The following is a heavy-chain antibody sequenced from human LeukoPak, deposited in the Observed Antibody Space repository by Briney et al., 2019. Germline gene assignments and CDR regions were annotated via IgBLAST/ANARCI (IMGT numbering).Heavy chain of an antibody. CDR3: ARLVVSSWYHEVLLGRDY. CDR1: GGSISSRPYY. Sequence: SETLSLTCTVSGGSISSRPYYWGWIRQPPGKGLEWLGSFDYSGSTYYKPSLKSRVTISVDTSKNQFSLKLSSVTAADTAVYYCARLVVSSWYHEVLLGRDYWGQGTLVTVSS. V-gene: IGHV4-39*01. J-gene: IGHJ4*02. D-gene: IGHD6-13*01. CDR2: FDYSGST.